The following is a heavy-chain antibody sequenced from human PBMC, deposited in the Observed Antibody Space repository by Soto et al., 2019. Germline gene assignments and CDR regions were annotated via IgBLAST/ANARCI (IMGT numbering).Heavy chain of an antibody. CDR3: ARGYGDSRYGMDV. CDR2: IYYSGST. V-gene: IGHV4-30-4*08. Sequence: PSETLSLTCTVSGGSISSGGYYWNWIRQHPGKGLEWIGYIYYSGSTYYNPSLKSRVTISVDTSKNQFSLKLSSVTAADTAVYYCARGYGDSRYGMDVWGQATTVTVSS. D-gene: IGHD4-17*01. CDR1: GGSISSGGYY. J-gene: IGHJ6*02.